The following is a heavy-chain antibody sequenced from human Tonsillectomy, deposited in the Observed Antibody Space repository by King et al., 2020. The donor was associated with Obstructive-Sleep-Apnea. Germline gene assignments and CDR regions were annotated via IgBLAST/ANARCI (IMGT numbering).Heavy chain of an antibody. CDR2: ISSSGTTI. CDR1: GFTFSDYY. D-gene: IGHD6-13*01. Sequence: HLVESGGDLVKPGGSLRLSCAASGFTFSDYYMSWIRQTPGKGLEWVSYISSSGTTIYYADSVKGRFTISRDNAKNSLYLQMISLRAEDTAVYSCARFRIASAPWDWYFDLWGRGTLVTVSS. J-gene: IGHJ2*01. V-gene: IGHV3-11*01. CDR3: ARFRIASAPWDWYFDL.